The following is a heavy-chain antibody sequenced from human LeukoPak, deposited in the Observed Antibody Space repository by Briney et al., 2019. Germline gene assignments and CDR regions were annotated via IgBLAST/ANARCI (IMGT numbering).Heavy chain of an antibody. D-gene: IGHD3-16*01. CDR1: GFNFRSAW. Sequence: GGSLRLSCTASGFNFRSAWMSWARQAPGKGLEWVGRVRSKSDAGTMDYAAHVEGRFTISRDDSKNMVYLDMNSLKTEDTAVHYCGGRRVWGNGTVVTVSS. J-gene: IGHJ6*04. V-gene: IGHV3-15*01. CDR3: GGRRV. CDR2: VRSKSDAGTM.